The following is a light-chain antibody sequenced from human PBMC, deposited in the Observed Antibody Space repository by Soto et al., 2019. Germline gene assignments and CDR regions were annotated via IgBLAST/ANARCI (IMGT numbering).Light chain of an antibody. CDR3: QQYNSWPPIT. CDR1: QRVGSS. J-gene: IGKJ5*01. V-gene: IGKV3-15*01. Sequence: EIVVTQSPATLSVSPGERATLSCRVSQRVGSSLAWYQQKPGQAPRLLIYGASTRATGIPARFSGSGSGTEFTLTISSLQSEDFAVYYCQQYNSWPPITFGQGTRLEIK. CDR2: GAS.